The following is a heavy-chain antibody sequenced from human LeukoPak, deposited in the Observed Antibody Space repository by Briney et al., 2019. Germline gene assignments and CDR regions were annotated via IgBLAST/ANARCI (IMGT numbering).Heavy chain of an antibody. Sequence: ASVKVSCKSSGYTFTGYYIHWVRQAPGQGLEWMGWINPDSGGTNYAQKFQGRVTMTRDTSSSTAYMELSRLRSDDTAVYYCARTAIFSRFSFDFWGQGTLVTVSS. D-gene: IGHD3-9*01. CDR3: ARTAIFSRFSFDF. J-gene: IGHJ4*02. CDR2: INPDSGGT. CDR1: GYTFTGYY. V-gene: IGHV1-2*02.